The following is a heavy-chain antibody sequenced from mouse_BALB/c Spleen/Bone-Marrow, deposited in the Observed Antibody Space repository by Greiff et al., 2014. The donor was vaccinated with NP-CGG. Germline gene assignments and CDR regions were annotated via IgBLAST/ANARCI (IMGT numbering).Heavy chain of an antibody. CDR1: GYSFTDYT. V-gene: IGHV1-26*01. J-gene: IGHJ4*01. Sequence: SGASMKISCKASGYSFTDYTMNWVKQSHGKNLEWIGLINPYNGGTSYNQKFKGKATLTVDKSSSTAYMELLSLTSEDSAVYYCARWDYYGYTMDYWGQGTSVTVSS. D-gene: IGHD1-1*01. CDR2: INPYNGGT. CDR3: ARWDYYGYTMDY.